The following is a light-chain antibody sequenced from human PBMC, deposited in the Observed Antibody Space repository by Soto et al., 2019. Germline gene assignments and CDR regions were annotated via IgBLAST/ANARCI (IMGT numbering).Light chain of an antibody. V-gene: IGKV3-20*01. Sequence: IVLTQSPGTLSLSPGERATLSCRVSQSLSSNYLAWYQQKSGQAPRLLIYDAVTRATGIPDRFSGSGSGTDFTLTISRLEPEDSAVYYCQQYDRSPWTFGQGTKVEIK. CDR3: QQYDRSPWT. CDR1: QSLSSNY. CDR2: DAV. J-gene: IGKJ1*01.